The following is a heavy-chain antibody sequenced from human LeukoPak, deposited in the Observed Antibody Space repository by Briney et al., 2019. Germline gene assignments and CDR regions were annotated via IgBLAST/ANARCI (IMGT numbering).Heavy chain of an antibody. CDR3: ARAGETLRSLESALGQYYFDY. CDR1: GGSISSSSYY. D-gene: IGHD3-3*01. J-gene: IGHJ4*02. CDR2: IYYSGST. Sequence: PSETLSLTCTVSGGSISSSSYYWGWIRQPPGKGLEWIGSIYYSGSTNYNPSLKSRVTISVDTSKNQFSLKLSSVTAADTAVYYCARAGETLRSLESALGQYYFDYWGQGTLVTVSS. V-gene: IGHV4-39*07.